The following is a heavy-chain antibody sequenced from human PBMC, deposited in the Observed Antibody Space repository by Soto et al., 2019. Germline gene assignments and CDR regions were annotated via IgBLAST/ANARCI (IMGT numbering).Heavy chain of an antibody. CDR3: ARGGVPAALEALDY. CDR2: IYYSGST. CDR1: GGSISSGDYY. D-gene: IGHD2-2*01. V-gene: IGHV4-30-4*01. Sequence: PSETLSLTCTVSGGSISSGDYYWSWIRQPPGKGLEWIGYIYYSGSTYYNPSLKSRVTISVDTSKNQFSLKLSSVTAADTAVYYRARGGVPAALEALDYWGQGTLVTVSS. J-gene: IGHJ4*02.